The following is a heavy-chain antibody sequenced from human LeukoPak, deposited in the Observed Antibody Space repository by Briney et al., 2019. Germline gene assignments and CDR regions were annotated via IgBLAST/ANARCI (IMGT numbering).Heavy chain of an antibody. V-gene: IGHV3-7*01. CDR2: IKEDGTEQ. CDR3: ARAAPAAGSHYLFDS. Sequence: GGSLRLSCAASGFTFSRFWMTWVRQAPGKGLEWVASIKEDGTEQYYVDSVKGRFTISRDNAKTSLLLKINSLRAEDTAVYFCARAAPAAGSHYLFDSWGQGTLVTVSS. J-gene: IGHJ4*02. D-gene: IGHD6-13*01. CDR1: GFTFSRFW.